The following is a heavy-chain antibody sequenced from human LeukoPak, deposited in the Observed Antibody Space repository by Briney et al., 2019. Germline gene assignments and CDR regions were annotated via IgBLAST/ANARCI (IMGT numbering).Heavy chain of an antibody. D-gene: IGHD3-3*01. J-gene: IGHJ3*02. CDR2: ISSSGSTI. V-gene: IGHV3-48*03. Sequence: GGSLRLSCAASGFTFSSYEFNWVRQAPGKGLEWVSYISSSGSTIYYADSVKGRFTISRDNAKKSLYLQMNSLRAEDTAVYHCARDFSDDAFDIWGQGTMVTVSS. CDR1: GFTFSSYE. CDR3: ARDFSDDAFDI.